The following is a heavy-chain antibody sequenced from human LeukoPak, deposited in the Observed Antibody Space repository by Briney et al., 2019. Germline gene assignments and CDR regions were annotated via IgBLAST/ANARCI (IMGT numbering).Heavy chain of an antibody. CDR1: GGSISSSSYY. D-gene: IGHD6-13*01. CDR3: ASTSDSSSWYGFAFDI. Sequence: SETLSLTCTVSGGSISSSSYYWGWIRQPPGKGLEWIGSIYYSGSTYYNPSLKSRVTISVDTSKNQFSLKLSSVTAADTAVYYCASTSDSSSWYGFAFDIWGQGTMVTVSS. J-gene: IGHJ3*02. CDR2: IYYSGST. V-gene: IGHV4-39*01.